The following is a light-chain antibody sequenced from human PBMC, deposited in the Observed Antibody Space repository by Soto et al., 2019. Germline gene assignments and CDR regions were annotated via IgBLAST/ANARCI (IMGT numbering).Light chain of an antibody. J-gene: IGLJ1*01. CDR1: SSNIGSND. CDR2: ENS. Sequence: QSVLTQPPSVSAAPGQKVTISCSGNSSNIGSNDVSWYQQLPGKAPKLLIYENSQRPSGIPDRFSGSKSGTSATLGITGLQTGDEADYYCGTWDSRLIALFGTG. CDR3: GTWDSRLIAL. V-gene: IGLV1-51*02.